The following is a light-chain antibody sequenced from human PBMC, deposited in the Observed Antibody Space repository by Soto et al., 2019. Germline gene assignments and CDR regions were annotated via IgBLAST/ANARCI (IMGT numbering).Light chain of an antibody. J-gene: IGLJ2*01. CDR3: QVWDSSTHVV. Sequence: SYELTQPLSVSVALGQTARITCGGNNIGSKNVHWYQQKPGQAPVLVIYRDYNRPSGIPERFSSSNSVNAATLSISRAQAGDEADYYCQVWDSSTHVVFGGGTKVTVL. V-gene: IGLV3-9*01. CDR2: RDY. CDR1: NIGSKN.